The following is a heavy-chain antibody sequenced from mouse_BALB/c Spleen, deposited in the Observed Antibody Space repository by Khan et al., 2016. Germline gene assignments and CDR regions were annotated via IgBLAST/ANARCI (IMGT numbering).Heavy chain of an antibody. Sequence: VQLKQSGAELVRPGASVKLSCTASGFNIKDTFIHWVKQRPEQGLEWIGRIDPANDNTQYDPKFQGMATITADTFSNTAYLPFSSLTSEDTAVYYCAKSLNAMDYWGQGASVTVSS. CDR1: GFNIKDTF. V-gene: IGHV14-3*02. CDR2: IDPANDNT. J-gene: IGHJ4*01. CDR3: AKSLNAMDY.